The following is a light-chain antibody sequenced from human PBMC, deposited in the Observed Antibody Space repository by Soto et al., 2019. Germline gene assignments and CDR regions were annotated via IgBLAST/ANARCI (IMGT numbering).Light chain of an antibody. Sequence: EFVLTQSPGTLSLSPGDRATLSCRASQSVSSSFFAWYQQKPGQATRILIYGASTRATVSPDRFSGSGSGTDFTLTISRLEPEDFAVYYCQQYGRSLPLTFGGGTKVEIK. CDR1: QSVSSSF. V-gene: IGKV3-20*01. CDR3: QQYGRSLPLT. J-gene: IGKJ4*01. CDR2: GAS.